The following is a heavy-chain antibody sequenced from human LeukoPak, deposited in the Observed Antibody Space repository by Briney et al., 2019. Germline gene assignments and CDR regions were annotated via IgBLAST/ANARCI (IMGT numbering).Heavy chain of an antibody. J-gene: IGHJ6*02. Sequence: GMSLRLSCAVSGFDLSNYGMHWVRQAPGKGLEWVAVISYDGSNKYYADSVKGRFTISRDNSKNTLYLQMNSLRAEDTAVYYCARSYIAAAGTDYYYYYGMDVWGQGTTVTVSS. CDR3: ARSYIAAAGTDYYYYYGMDV. D-gene: IGHD6-13*01. V-gene: IGHV3-30*19. CDR2: ISYDGSNK. CDR1: GFDLSNYG.